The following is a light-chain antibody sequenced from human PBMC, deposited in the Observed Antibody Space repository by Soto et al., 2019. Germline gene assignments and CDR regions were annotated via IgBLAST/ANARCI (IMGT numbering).Light chain of an antibody. CDR3: TSFTSSSTYV. V-gene: IGLV2-14*01. CDR2: DVN. J-gene: IGLJ1*01. CDR1: SSDVGAYNY. Sequence: QSALTQPASVSESPRQSITISCTGSSSDVGAYNYVSWYQQHPDKAPKLMIYDVNNRPSGVSDRFSGSKSGNTASLTISGLQAEDEADYYCTSFTSSSTYVFGTGTKLTVL.